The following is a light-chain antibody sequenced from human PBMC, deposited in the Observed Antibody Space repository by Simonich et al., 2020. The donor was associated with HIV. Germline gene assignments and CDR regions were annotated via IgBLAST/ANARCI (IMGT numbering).Light chain of an antibody. CDR3: MQALQTPRT. CDR1: QSLLHSNGYNY. J-gene: IGKJ5*01. CDR2: LGA. Sequence: DIVITQSPLSLPVTPGEPASIPCRSSQSLLHSNGYNYLAWYLQKSGQSPQLLLYLGANRAAGVPDRFSGSGSGTDFTLKISRVEAEDVGVYYCMQALQTPRTCGQGTRLEIK. V-gene: IGKV2-28*01.